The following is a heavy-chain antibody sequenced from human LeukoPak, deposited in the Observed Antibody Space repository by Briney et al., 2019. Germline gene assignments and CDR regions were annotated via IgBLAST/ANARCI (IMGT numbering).Heavy chain of an antibody. CDR3: ARDSRQLVVVITTPPDY. D-gene: IGHD3-22*01. V-gene: IGHV1-3*01. CDR1: GYTFTGYY. Sequence: ASVKVSCKASGYTFTGYYMHWVRQAPGQRLEWMGWINAGNGNTKYSQKFQGRVTITRDTSASTAYMELSSLRSEDTAVYYCARDSRQLVVVITTPPDYWGQGTLVTVSS. CDR2: INAGNGNT. J-gene: IGHJ4*02.